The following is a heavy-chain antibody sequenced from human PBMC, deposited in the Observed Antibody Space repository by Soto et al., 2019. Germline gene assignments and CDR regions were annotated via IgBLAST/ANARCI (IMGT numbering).Heavy chain of an antibody. CDR1: GGSISSYS. CDR3: ARGTSSWNYFDR. CDR2: FYHSGNT. D-gene: IGHD6-13*01. V-gene: IGHV4-59*01. J-gene: IGHJ4*02. Sequence: SETLSLTCSVSGGSISSYSWSWIRQPPGKGLEWIGYFYHSGNTNYNPSLKSRVTMSVDTSKKQFSLKLSSLTAADTAMYYCARGTSSWNYFDRWGQGTLVTVSS.